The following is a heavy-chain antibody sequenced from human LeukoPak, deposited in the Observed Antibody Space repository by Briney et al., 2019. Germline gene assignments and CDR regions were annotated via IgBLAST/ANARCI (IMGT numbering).Heavy chain of an antibody. D-gene: IGHD4-11*01. CDR2: NNHSGST. CDR3: ARTMTNIYYYYYYMDV. Sequence: SETLSLNCAVYGGSFSGYYWSWIRQPPGKGLEWLGENNHSGSTNYNPSLKSRVTISVDTSKNQFSLKLSSVTAADTAVYYCARTMTNIYYYYYYMDVWGKGTTVTVSS. V-gene: IGHV4-34*01. J-gene: IGHJ6*03. CDR1: GGSFSGYY.